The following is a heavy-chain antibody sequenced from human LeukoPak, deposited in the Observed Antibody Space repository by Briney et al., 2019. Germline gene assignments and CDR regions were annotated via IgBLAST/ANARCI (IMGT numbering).Heavy chain of an antibody. Sequence: GGSLRLSCAASGFTFSSYAMHWVRQAPGKVLEWVAVISSDGRNKYYADSVKGRFITSRDNSKNRLYLQMNSMIAEDTAVYYCGKDCRNDLRTWYYSDDWGNGTLVTVSS. V-gene: IGHV3-30*07. J-gene: IGHJ4*01. D-gene: IGHD2-15*01. CDR3: GKDCRNDLRTWYYSDD. CDR1: GFTFSSYA. CDR2: ISSDGRNK.